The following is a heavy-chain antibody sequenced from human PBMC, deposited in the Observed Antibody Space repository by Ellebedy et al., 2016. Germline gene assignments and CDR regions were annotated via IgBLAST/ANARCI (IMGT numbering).Heavy chain of an antibody. CDR3: ARQGSGSYSGFDY. CDR1: GGSISSGGYY. D-gene: IGHD1-26*01. V-gene: IGHV4-61*08. CDR2: IYYSGST. J-gene: IGHJ4*02. Sequence: SETLSLTCTVSGGSISSGGYYWSWIRQPPGKGLEWIGYIYYSGSTNYNPSLKSRVTISVDTSKNQFSLKLSSVTAADTAVYYCARQGSGSYSGFDYWGQGTLVTVSS.